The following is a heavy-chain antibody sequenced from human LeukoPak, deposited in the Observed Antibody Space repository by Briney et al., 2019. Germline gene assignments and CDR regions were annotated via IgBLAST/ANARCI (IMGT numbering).Heavy chain of an antibody. CDR1: GVTFSEHY. Sequence: PGGGLRLSCGGPGVTFSEHYKKGVRQGPGEGGEWVSYTTNSGRDADYSDSVRGRFTTSRDNAKNSLYLQMNSLRPEDTAIYYCGRGHFGLDVWGKGTTVTVSS. CDR2: TTNSGRDA. J-gene: IGHJ6*04. CDR3: GRGHFGLDV. V-gene: IGHV3-11*06.